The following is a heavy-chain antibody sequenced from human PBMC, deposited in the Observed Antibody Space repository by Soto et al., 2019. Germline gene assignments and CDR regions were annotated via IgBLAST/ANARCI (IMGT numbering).Heavy chain of an antibody. CDR2: IYYSGST. CDR3: AREWSDYMDV. V-gene: IGHV4-59*01. J-gene: IGHJ6*02. D-gene: IGHD2-8*01. Sequence: LSLPCTVSGGSIRSYYWSWIRQPPGKGLEWIGYIYYSGSTNYNPSLKSRVTISVDTSKNQFSLKLSSVTAADTAVYYCAREWSDYMDVWGQGTTGTVS. CDR1: GGSIRSYY.